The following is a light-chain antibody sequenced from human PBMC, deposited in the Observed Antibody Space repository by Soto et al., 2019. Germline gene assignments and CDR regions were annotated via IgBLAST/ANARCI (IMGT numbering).Light chain of an antibody. V-gene: IGKV1-27*01. CDR2: AAS. CDR3: HKYNSGPIT. J-gene: IGKJ4*01. Sequence: DIQMTQSPSSLSASVGDRVTITCRASQGISNYLAWYQQKPGEVPKVLISAASTLQSGVPARFSGSGSGTDFTLTISSLQPEDVATYYCHKYNSGPITFGGGTKVEIK. CDR1: QGISNY.